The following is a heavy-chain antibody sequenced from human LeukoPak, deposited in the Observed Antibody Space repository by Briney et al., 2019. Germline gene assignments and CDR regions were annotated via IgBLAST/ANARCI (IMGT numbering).Heavy chain of an antibody. CDR2: IYWDDDK. CDR1: GFSLSTSGLG. J-gene: IGHJ4*02. Sequence: ESGPTLVNPTQTLTLTCTFSGFSLSTSGLGVGWIRQPPGKALEWLALIYWDDDKRYSLSLKSRLTITKDTSKNQVVLTMTNMDPVDTATYYCARHTEKLVLDYWGQGTLVTVSS. V-gene: IGHV2-5*02. D-gene: IGHD6-6*01. CDR3: ARHTEKLVLDY.